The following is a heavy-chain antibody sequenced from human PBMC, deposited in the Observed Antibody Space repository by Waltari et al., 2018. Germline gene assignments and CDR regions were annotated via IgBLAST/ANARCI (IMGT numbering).Heavy chain of an antibody. CDR1: GFIFSNYA. D-gene: IGHD3-10*01. CDR3: ARGLRGSGTYQGY. CDR2: ISYDGSNE. J-gene: IGHJ4*02. V-gene: IGHV3-30*10. Sequence: QVQLVESGGGVVQPGRSLRLSCAASGFIFSNYAMHWVRQAPGKGLEWVAVISYDGSNEYYTDSVKGRFTIYRDNSKNTLFLQMNRLRGEDTALYYCARGLRGSGTYQGYWGQGTLVTVSS.